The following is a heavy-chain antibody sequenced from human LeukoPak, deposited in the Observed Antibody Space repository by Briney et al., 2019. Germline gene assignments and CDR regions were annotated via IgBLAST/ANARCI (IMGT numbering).Heavy chain of an antibody. CDR2: IIPILGIA. CDR1: GYTFTDYY. CDR3: ARDYYDSSGYYGY. D-gene: IGHD3-22*01. V-gene: IGHV1-69*04. Sequence: SVKVSCKASGYTFTDYYMHWVRQAPGQGLEWMGRIIPILGIANYAQKFQGRVTITADKSTSTAYMELSSLRSEDTAVYYCARDYYDSSGYYGYWGQGTLVTVSS. J-gene: IGHJ4*02.